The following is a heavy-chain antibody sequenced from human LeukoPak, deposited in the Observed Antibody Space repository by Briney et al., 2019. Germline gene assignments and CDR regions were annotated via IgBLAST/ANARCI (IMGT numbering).Heavy chain of an antibody. CDR2: IYYSGST. CDR1: GNSISNYY. J-gene: IGHJ4*02. D-gene: IGHD5-18*01. V-gene: IGHV4-59*01. CDR3: ARGENGYETDFDY. Sequence: TETLSLTCSDSGNSISNYYWSWIQQPPGKGLEWIGCIYYSGSTNYNPSLKSRVTISLDTSKNQFSLKLSSVTAADTAVYYCARGENGYETDFDYWGQGTLVTVSS.